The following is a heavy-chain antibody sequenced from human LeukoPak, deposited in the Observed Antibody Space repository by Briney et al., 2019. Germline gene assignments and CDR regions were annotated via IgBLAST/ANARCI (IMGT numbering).Heavy chain of an antibody. J-gene: IGHJ4*02. Sequence: SETLSLTCTVSGGSISSYYWSWIRQPPGKGLEWIGYIYHSGGTNYNPSLKSRVTISVDTSKKQFSLRLSSVTAADTAVYYCARRGGDSSGNFDYWGQGTLVTVSS. CDR2: IYHSGGT. D-gene: IGHD3-22*01. V-gene: IGHV4-59*08. CDR1: GGSISSYY. CDR3: ARRGGDSSGNFDY.